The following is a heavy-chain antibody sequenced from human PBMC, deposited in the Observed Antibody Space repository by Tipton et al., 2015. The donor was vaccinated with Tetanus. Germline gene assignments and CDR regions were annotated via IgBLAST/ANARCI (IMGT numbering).Heavy chain of an antibody. CDR2: IKSDGITT. CDR1: GFTFSTSW. CDR3: ASGSTLDY. V-gene: IGHV3-74*01. D-gene: IGHD6-25*01. Sequence: SLRLSCVASGFTFSTSWMHWVRQVPGKGLEWVSRIKSDGITTSYLDSVKGRFTISRDTGKNTLYLQMNSLRAEDTAVYYCASGSTLDYWGQGALVSVSS. J-gene: IGHJ4*02.